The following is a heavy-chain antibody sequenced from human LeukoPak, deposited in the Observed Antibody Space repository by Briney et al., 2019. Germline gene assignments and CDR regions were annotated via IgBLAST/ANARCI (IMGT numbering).Heavy chain of an antibody. CDR2: IYYSGST. CDR1: GGSISSSSYY. D-gene: IGHD5-18*01. J-gene: IGHJ4*02. Sequence: NPSETLSLTCTVSGGSISSSSYYWGWIRQPPGKGLEWIGSIYYSGSTYYNPSLKSRVTIPVDTSKNQFSLKLSSVTAADTAVYYCAGDRGYSYGLYDYWGQGTLVTVSS. CDR3: AGDRGYSYGLYDY. V-gene: IGHV4-39*07.